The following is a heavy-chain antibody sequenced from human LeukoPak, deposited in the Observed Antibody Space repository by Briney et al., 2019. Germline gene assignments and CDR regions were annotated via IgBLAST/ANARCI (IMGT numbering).Heavy chain of an antibody. CDR1: GYTFTGYY. CDR3: ARAHSERYDSSGYYYPNAFDI. D-gene: IGHD3-22*01. CDR2: INPNSGGT. Sequence: ASVKVSCKASGYTFTGYYMHWVRQAPGQGLEWMGWINPNSGGTNYAQKFQGWVTMTRDTSISTAYMELSRLRSDDTAVYYCARAHSERYDSSGYYYPNAFDIWGQGTMVTVSS. J-gene: IGHJ3*02. V-gene: IGHV1-2*04.